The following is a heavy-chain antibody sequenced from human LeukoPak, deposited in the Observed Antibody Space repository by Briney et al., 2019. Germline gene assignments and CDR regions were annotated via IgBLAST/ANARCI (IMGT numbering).Heavy chain of an antibody. J-gene: IGHJ4*02. CDR3: ARGDCSGGSCYSFDY. CDR1: GGSISSYY. D-gene: IGHD2-15*01. CDR2: IYTSGST. Sequence: SETLSLTCTVSGGSISSYYWSWIRQPAGKGLEWIGRIYTSGSTNYNPSLKSRVTMSVVTSKNQFSLKLSSVTAADTAVYYCARGDCSGGSCYSFDYWGQGTLVTVSS. V-gene: IGHV4-4*07.